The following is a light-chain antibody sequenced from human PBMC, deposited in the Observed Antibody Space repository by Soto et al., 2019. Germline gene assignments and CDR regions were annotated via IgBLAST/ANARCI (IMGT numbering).Light chain of an antibody. Sequence: DVVMIQSPDSLAVSLGERATINCKSSQSVLRRSNNKNYLAWFQQKPGQTPKLLIYWASTRESGVPDRFSGSGSGTDFTLTISSLQAEDVAIYYCQQYYSAPRTFGQGTKVEIK. J-gene: IGKJ1*01. CDR3: QQYYSAPRT. CDR2: WAS. CDR1: QSVLRRSNNKNY. V-gene: IGKV4-1*01.